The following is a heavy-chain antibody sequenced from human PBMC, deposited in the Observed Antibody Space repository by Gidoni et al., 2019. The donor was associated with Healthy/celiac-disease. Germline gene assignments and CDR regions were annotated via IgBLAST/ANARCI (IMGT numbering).Heavy chain of an antibody. CDR3: AKHGEGGTMIVVVSDYFDY. Sequence: EVQLLESGGGLVQPGGSLRLSCAASGFTFSSYSMRWVRQAPGKGLEWVSAISGGGGRTYYEDSVKGRFTICRDNTKNTLYLQMNSMRAEDTAVYYGAKHGEGGTMIVVVSDYFDYWGQGTLVTVSS. CDR1: GFTFSSYS. CDR2: ISGGGGRT. V-gene: IGHV3-23*01. J-gene: IGHJ4*02. D-gene: IGHD3-22*01.